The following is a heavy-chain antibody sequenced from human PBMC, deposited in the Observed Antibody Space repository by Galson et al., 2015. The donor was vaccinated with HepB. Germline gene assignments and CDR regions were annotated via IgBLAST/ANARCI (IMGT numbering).Heavy chain of an antibody. V-gene: IGHV3-53*01. J-gene: IGHJ4*02. CDR3: ARGRGYTYGYYCSDY. Sequence: SLRLSCAASGFTVSSNYMSWVRQAPGKGLEWVSIIYSGGSTYYADSVKGRFTISRDNSKNTLYLQMNSLRAEDTAVYYCARGRGYTYGYYCSDYWGPGALVTVSS. D-gene: IGHD5-18*01. CDR2: IYSGGST. CDR1: GFTVSSNY.